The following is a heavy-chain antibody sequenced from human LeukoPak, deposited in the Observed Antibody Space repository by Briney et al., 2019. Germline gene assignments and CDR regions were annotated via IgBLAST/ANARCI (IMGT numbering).Heavy chain of an antibody. V-gene: IGHV3-23*01. Sequence: QPGRSLRLSCAASGFTFSSYGMHWVRQVPGKGLEWLSTLVVTGGATYYADSVTGRFIISRDNSKNTLYLQMNSLTVEDTAVYYCAKDDGGEYHLFDSWGQGTLVTVSS. J-gene: IGHJ4*02. CDR3: AKDDGGEYHLFDS. CDR2: LVVTGGAT. CDR1: GFTFSSYG. D-gene: IGHD3-16*01.